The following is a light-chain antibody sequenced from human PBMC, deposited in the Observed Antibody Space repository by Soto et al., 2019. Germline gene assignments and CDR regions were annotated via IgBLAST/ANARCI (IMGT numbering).Light chain of an antibody. CDR1: SSDVGGYNH. J-gene: IGLJ1*01. Sequence: QSVLTQPASVSGSPGQSITISCTGTSSDVGGYNHVSWYQQHPGKAPKLMISEVSNRPSGVSNRFSGSRSGNTASLTISGLQAEDEADYYCSSYASSSTLYVFGTGTKVTVL. CDR3: SSYASSSTLYV. CDR2: EVS. V-gene: IGLV2-14*01.